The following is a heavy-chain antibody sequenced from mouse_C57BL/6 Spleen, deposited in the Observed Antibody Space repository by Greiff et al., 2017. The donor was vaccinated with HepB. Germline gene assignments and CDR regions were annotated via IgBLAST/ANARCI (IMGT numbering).Heavy chain of an antibody. J-gene: IGHJ4*01. CDR1: GYTFTSYW. CDR3: AREEDYYGSSHRRYYYAMDY. Sequence: QVQLQQPGAELVKPGASVKMSCKASGYTFTSYWITWVKQRPGQGLEWIGDIYPGSGSTNYNEKFKSKATLTVDTSSSTAYMQLSSLTSEDSAVYYCAREEDYYGSSHRRYYYAMDYWGQGTSVTVSS. D-gene: IGHD1-1*01. V-gene: IGHV1-55*01. CDR2: IYPGSGST.